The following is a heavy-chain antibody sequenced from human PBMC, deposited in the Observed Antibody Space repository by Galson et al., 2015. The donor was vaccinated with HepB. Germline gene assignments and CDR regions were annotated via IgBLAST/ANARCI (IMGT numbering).Heavy chain of an antibody. CDR1: GYTFTSYA. Sequence: SVKVSCKASGYTFTSYAMNWVRQAPGQGLEWTGWINTNTGNPTYAQGFTGRFVFSLDTSVSTAYLQISSLKAEDTAVYYCARDRSFVRRRHYYYGRDVCGQGTTVTASS. CDR2: INTNTGNP. J-gene: IGHJ6*02. CDR3: ARDRSFVRRRHYYYGRDV. V-gene: IGHV7-4-1*02. D-gene: IGHD3-16*01.